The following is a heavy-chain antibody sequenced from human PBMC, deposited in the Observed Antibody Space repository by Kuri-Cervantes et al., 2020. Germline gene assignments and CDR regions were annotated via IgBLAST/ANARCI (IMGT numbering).Heavy chain of an antibody. J-gene: IGHJ4*02. Sequence: GESLKISCAASGFTFSSCGMHWVCQTRGKGLEWVAVIWYDESNKYYADSVNGRFTISRDNSKNKPYLQMNSLRAEDTAAYYYARDRASYYDSSGYYSGYWGQGTLVTVSS. V-gene: IGHV3-33*01. D-gene: IGHD3-22*01. CDR2: IWYDESNK. CDR1: GFTFSSCG. CDR3: ARDRASYYDSSGYYSGY.